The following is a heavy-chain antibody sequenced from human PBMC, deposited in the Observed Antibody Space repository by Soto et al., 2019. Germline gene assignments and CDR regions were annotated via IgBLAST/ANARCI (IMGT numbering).Heavy chain of an antibody. Sequence: EVQLLESGGDLVRPGGSLRLSCVASGITCRTRAMNWVRQAPGEGLEWVSVITDSGGDSKYADSVRGRFTISRDNSKTTLYLQMNSLRADDSAVYYCASGSSDSYPGSRIFDFWGRGTLVTVSS. CDR3: ASGSSDSYPGSRIFDF. CDR2: ITDSGGDS. V-gene: IGHV3-23*01. D-gene: IGHD3-10*01. CDR1: GITCRTRA. J-gene: IGHJ4*02.